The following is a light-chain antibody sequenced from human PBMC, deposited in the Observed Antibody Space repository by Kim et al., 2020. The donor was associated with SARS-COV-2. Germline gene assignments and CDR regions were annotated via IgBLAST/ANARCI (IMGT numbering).Light chain of an antibody. Sequence: ASVKITCTLGRAHSSYAIAWHQQQPEKGPRYLMKLNSDGSHSKGDGIPDRVSGSSSGAERYLTISSLQAEDEADYYCQTWGTGIGVFGGGTQLTVL. J-gene: IGLJ3*02. CDR3: QTWGTGIGV. V-gene: IGLV4-69*01. CDR2: LNSDGSH. CDR1: RAHSSYA.